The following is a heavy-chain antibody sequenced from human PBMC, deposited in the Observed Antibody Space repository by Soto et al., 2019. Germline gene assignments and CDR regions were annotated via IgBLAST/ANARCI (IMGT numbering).Heavy chain of an antibody. CDR2: ISYDGSNK. CDR3: ARDLKIDSSWAETYYYYGMDV. J-gene: IGHJ6*01. Sequence: QVQLVESGGGVVQPGRSLRLSCAASGFTFSSYAMHWVRQAPGKGLEWVAVISYDGSNKYYADSVKGRFTISRDNSKNTLYLQMNSLRAEDTAVYYCARDLKIDSSWAETYYYYGMDVW. V-gene: IGHV3-30-3*01. D-gene: IGHD2-2*01. CDR1: GFTFSSYA.